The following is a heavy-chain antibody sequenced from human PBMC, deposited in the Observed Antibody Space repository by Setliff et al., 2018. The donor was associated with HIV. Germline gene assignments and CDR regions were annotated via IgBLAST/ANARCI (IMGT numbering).Heavy chain of an antibody. D-gene: IGHD1-1*01. CDR1: GFPLSNYW. Sequence: GVLRLSCAASGFPLSNYWSSGVRQAPGKGLEWVASVKPDGSEKYYVDSVKGRFTISRDNTKNSLSLQMNSLRAEDTAVYYCARVDVERNGVFCHMGVWGPGTTVTSP. CDR3: ARVDVERNGVFCHMGV. J-gene: IGHJ6*02. CDR2: VKPDGSEK. V-gene: IGHV3-7*01.